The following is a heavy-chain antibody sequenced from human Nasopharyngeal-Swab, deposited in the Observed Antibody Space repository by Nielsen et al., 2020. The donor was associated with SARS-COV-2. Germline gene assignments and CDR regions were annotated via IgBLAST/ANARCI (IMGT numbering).Heavy chain of an antibody. Sequence: ASVKVSCKASGYTFTSYGISWARQAPGQGLEWMGWISAYNGNTNYAQKLQGRVTMTTDTSTSTAYMELRSLRSDDTAVYYCARELYDEDDVYYDSSGYSSWGQGTLVTVSS. CDR3: ARELYDEDDVYYDSSGYSS. J-gene: IGHJ4*02. D-gene: IGHD3-22*01. CDR2: ISAYNGNT. CDR1: GYTFTSYG. V-gene: IGHV1-18*01.